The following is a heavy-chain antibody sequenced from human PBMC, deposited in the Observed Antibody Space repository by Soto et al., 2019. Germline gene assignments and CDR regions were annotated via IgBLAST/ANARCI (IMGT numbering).Heavy chain of an antibody. J-gene: IGHJ5*02. Sequence: RASVKVSCKASGYTFTSYAMNWVRQAPGQRLEWMGWINAGNGNTKYSQKFQGRVTITRDTSASTAYMELSSLRSEDTAVYYCARDQGYSYGNTWGEATLVTVCS. CDR3: ARDQGYSYGNT. V-gene: IGHV1-3*01. D-gene: IGHD5-18*01. CDR2: INAGNGNT. CDR1: GYTFTSYA.